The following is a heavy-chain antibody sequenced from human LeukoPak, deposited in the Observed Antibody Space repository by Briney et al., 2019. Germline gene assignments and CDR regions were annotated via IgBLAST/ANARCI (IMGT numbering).Heavy chain of an antibody. CDR2: IYSSGTA. CDR1: CDSITSYH. Sequence: PSETLSLTCSVSCDSITSYHWNWIRQPAGKGLEWIGRIYSSGTANHNPSLTSRVTMSVDMSKNQFSLKLTSVPAADTAVYYCARDPHREGYFDYWGQGTLVTVSS. CDR3: ARDPHREGYFDY. V-gene: IGHV4-4*07. J-gene: IGHJ4*02.